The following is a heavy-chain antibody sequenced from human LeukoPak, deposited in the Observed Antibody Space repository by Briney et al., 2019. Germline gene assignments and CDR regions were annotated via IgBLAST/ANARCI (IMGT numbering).Heavy chain of an antibody. J-gene: IGHJ3*02. Sequence: SETLSLTCTVSGGSINNYYWSWIRQPAGKGLEWIGRIYTRGSTNYNPSLKSRVTMSVDPSKNQFSLKLSSVTAADTAVYYCARGRYCSADICSGGDAFDIWGQGTMVSVSS. CDR2: IYTRGST. V-gene: IGHV4-4*07. CDR1: GGSINNYY. D-gene: IGHD2-15*01. CDR3: ARGRYCSADICSGGDAFDI.